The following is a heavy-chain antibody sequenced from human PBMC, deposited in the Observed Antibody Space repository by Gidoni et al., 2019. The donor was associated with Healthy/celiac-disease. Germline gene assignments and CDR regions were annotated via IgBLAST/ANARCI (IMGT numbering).Heavy chain of an antibody. Sequence: VNLVQSGAEVKKPGESLSISCQGSGYRFTSYWIRWARQMPGTGLEWMGRIDPRGSYTNCSPSFQGHVTISADKSISPAYLQWSSLKASDTAMYYCARHALRLTSRDYAPHDAFDIWGQGTMVTVSS. CDR1: GYRFTSYW. V-gene: IGHV5-10-1*03. J-gene: IGHJ3*02. CDR2: IDPRGSYT. CDR3: ARHALRLTSRDYAPHDAFDI. D-gene: IGHD4-17*01.